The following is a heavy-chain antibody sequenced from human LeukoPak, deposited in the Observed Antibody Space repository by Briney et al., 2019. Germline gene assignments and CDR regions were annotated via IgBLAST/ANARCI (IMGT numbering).Heavy chain of an antibody. CDR2: ISGSGGST. Sequence: PGGSLRLSCAASGFTFSSYAMSWVRQAPGKGLEWVSAISGSGGSTYYADSVKGRFTISRDNSKNTLYLQMNSLRAEDTAVYYCAKAGPYVRSCSSTSCSDYWGQGTLVTVSS. J-gene: IGHJ4*02. V-gene: IGHV3-23*01. D-gene: IGHD2-2*01. CDR1: GFTFSSYA. CDR3: AKAGPYVRSCSSTSCSDY.